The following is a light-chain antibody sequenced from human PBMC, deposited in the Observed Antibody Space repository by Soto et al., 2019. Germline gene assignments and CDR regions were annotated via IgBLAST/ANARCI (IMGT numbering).Light chain of an antibody. V-gene: IGKV1-5*03. CDR2: KAS. Sequence: DIQLNQSPSTLSASVGDRVTVTCRASQSISSWLAWYQQKPGKAPKLLIYKASSLESGVPSRFSGSGSGTEFTLTISSLQPDDFATYYCQQYNSYSWTFGQGTKVDIK. CDR1: QSISSW. CDR3: QQYNSYSWT. J-gene: IGKJ1*01.